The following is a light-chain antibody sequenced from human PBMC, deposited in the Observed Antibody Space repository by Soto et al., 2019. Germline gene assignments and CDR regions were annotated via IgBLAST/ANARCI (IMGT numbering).Light chain of an antibody. J-gene: IGLJ1*01. Sequence: QSVLTQPPSASGTPGQRVTISCSGSRSNIVSNTVNWYQHLPGAAPKLLMYAYSQRPSGIPDRFSGSKSGASASLAISGLQSEDEADYYCAAWDDSLNAYVFGTGTEVTVL. CDR2: AYS. CDR3: AAWDDSLNAYV. V-gene: IGLV1-44*01. CDR1: RSNIVSNT.